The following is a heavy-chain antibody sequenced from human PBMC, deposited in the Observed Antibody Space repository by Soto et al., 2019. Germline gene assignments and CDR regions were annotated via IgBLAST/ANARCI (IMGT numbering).Heavy chain of an antibody. CDR3: AREIGPPQDAFDI. V-gene: IGHV4-39*02. CDR1: GGSISSSVYY. J-gene: IGHJ3*02. Sequence: SETLSLTCTVSGGSISSSVYYWGWIRQPPGKGLEWIGSMYYSGNTYYNPSLKSRVTISVDTSKNQFSLKLSSATAADTAVYYCAREIGPPQDAFDIWGQGTMVTVS. CDR2: MYYSGNT.